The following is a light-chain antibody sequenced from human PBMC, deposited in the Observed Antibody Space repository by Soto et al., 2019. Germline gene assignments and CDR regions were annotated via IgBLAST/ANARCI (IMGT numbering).Light chain of an antibody. Sequence: EIRMPQSPAPLSVSPGDTATLSCGASQSVISKLNWYQQKPGQPPRLLLYGASTRATGIPARFSGSGSVTAYTLTISGLDSGDFAVYYCHKYNNWPPTCGQRTRLDI. CDR2: GAS. CDR1: QSVISK. V-gene: IGKV3-15*01. J-gene: IGKJ5*01. CDR3: HKYNNWPPT.